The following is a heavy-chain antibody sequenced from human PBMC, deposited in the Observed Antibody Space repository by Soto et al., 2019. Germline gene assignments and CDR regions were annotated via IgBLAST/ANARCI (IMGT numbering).Heavy chain of an antibody. CDR3: ARMESFGSLNWFDP. Sequence: QVQLVQSGAEVKKPGASVKVSCKASGYTFTNNDVTWVRQATGQGLEWMGWMNPGSGDTGYAQKFQGRVNMTRDIAIATAYMELTGLTSEDTAIYYCARMESFGSLNWFDPWGPGTLVTVSS. D-gene: IGHD5-18*01. CDR2: MNPGSGDT. J-gene: IGHJ5*02. CDR1: GYTFTNND. V-gene: IGHV1-8*01.